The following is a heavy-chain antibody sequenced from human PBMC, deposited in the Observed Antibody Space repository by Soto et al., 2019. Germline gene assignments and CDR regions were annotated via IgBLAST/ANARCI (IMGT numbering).Heavy chain of an antibody. CDR1: GFTFSSYA. D-gene: IGHD2-8*01. J-gene: IGHJ4*02. V-gene: IGHV3-23*01. CDR2: ISGSGGST. CDR3: AKDRGFVILVYATQPHADY. Sequence: GGSLRLSCAASGFTFSSYAMSWVRQAPGKGLEWVSAISGSGGSTYYADSVKGRFTISRDNSKNTLYLQMNSLRAEDTAVYYCAKDRGFVILVYATQPHADYWGQGTLVTVCS.